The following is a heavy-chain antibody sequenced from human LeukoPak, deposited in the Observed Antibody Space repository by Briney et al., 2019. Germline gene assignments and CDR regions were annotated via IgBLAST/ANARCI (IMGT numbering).Heavy chain of an antibody. V-gene: IGHV3-30-3*01. CDR2: ISYDGSNK. Sequence: GRSLRLSCAASGFTFSSYAMHWVRQAPGKGLEWVAVISYDGSNKYYADSVKGRFTISRDNSKNTLYLQMNSLRAEDTAVYYCARAPWYCSGGSCYKYYYGMDVWGQGTTVTVSS. J-gene: IGHJ6*02. CDR1: GFTFSSYA. CDR3: ARAPWYCSGGSCYKYYYGMDV. D-gene: IGHD2-15*01.